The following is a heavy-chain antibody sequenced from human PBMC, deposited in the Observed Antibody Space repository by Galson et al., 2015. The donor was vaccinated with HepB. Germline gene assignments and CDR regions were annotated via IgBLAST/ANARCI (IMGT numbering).Heavy chain of an antibody. V-gene: IGHV3-21*01. Sequence: SLRLSCAASGFTFRSYSMNWVRQAPGKGLEWVSSITTSSNYIYYSDSVRGRFTISRDDAKNPLHLEVNSLGVEDTAVYYCARVGGGDSSEPSFDYWGQGTLVTVSS. D-gene: IGHD1-14*01. J-gene: IGHJ4*02. CDR3: ARVGGGDSSEPSFDY. CDR2: ITTSSNYI. CDR1: GFTFRSYS.